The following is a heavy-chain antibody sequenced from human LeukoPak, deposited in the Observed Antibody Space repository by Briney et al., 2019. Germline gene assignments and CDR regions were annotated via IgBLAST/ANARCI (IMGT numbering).Heavy chain of an antibody. CDR2: IYTSGST. J-gene: IGHJ4*02. CDR1: GGSISSGSYY. CDR3: ARGSVEIAVASN. Sequence: SQTLSLTCTVSGGSISSGSYYWSWIRQPAGKGLEWIGRIYTSGSTNYNPSLKSRVTISVDTSKNQFSLKLSSVTAADTAVYYCARGSVEIAVASNWGQGTLVTVSS. D-gene: IGHD6-19*01. V-gene: IGHV4-61*02.